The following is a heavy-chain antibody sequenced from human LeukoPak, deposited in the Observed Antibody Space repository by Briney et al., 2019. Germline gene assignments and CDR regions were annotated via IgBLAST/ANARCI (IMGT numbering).Heavy chain of an antibody. J-gene: IGHJ4*02. CDR3: ARDGTSTDDY. Sequence: ASVRVSCKTSGYTFSNFGINWVRQAAGQGLEWMGWISGNNDNPNYGQKFQGRSTVTTDSSTSTAYMELRNLRFDDTAVYYCARDGTSTDDYWGQGTLVTVSS. CDR1: GYTFSNFG. V-gene: IGHV1-18*01. CDR2: ISGNNDNP. D-gene: IGHD2-2*01.